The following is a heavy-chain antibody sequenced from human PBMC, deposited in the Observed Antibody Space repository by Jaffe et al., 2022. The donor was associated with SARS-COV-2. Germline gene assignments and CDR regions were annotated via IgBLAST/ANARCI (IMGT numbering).Heavy chain of an antibody. CDR1: GFTFSSFA. V-gene: IGHV3-30*04. Sequence: QVQLVESGGGVVQPGRSLRLSCAASGFTFSSFALHWVRQAPGKGLEWVAVISYDGSNKYYADSVKGRFTISRDNSKNTVYLQMNSLTGEDTAVYYCARAVIWGHSSGWYFDYWGQGTLVTVSS. D-gene: IGHD6-25*01. J-gene: IGHJ4*02. CDR3: ARAVIWGHSSGWYFDY. CDR2: ISYDGSNK.